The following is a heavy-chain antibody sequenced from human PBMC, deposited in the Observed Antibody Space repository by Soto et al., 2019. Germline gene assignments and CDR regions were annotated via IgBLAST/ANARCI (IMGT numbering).Heavy chain of an antibody. J-gene: IGHJ4*02. Sequence: QVQLVESGGGVVQPGRSLRLSCAASGFTFSSYGMHWVRQAPGKGLEWVAVIWYDGSNKYYADSVKGRFTISRDNSKNTLYLQMNSLRTEDTAVYYCARDSPWQCYDSSGYPDYWGQGTLVTVSS. CDR2: IWYDGSNK. V-gene: IGHV3-33*01. CDR3: ARDSPWQCYDSSGYPDY. D-gene: IGHD3-22*01. CDR1: GFTFSSYG.